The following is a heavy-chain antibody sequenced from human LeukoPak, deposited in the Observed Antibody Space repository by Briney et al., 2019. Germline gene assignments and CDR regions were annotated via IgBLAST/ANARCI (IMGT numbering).Heavy chain of an antibody. D-gene: IGHD6-13*01. Sequence: ASVKVSCKASGYTFTSYDINWVRQATGQGLEWMGRMNPNSGNTGYAQKFQGRVTMTRNTSISTAYMELSSLRSEDTAVYYCARENGGSWYAWLNYYYGMDVWGQGTTVTVSS. CDR1: GYTFTSYD. CDR3: ARENGGSWYAWLNYYYGMDV. CDR2: MNPNSGNT. J-gene: IGHJ6*02. V-gene: IGHV1-8*01.